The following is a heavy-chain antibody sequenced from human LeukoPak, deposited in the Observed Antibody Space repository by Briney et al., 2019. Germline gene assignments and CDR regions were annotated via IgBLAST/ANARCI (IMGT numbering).Heavy chain of an antibody. CDR3: ARSEEDSWFGELSFDY. V-gene: IGHV4-61*05. CDR2: IYYSGST. Sequence: SETLSLTCTVSGGSISSSSYYWGWIRQPPGKGLEWIGYIYYSGSTNYNPSLKSRVTISVDTSKNQFSLKLSSVTAADTAVYYCARSEEDSWFGELSFDYWGQGTLVTVSS. D-gene: IGHD3-10*01. J-gene: IGHJ4*02. CDR1: GGSISSSSYY.